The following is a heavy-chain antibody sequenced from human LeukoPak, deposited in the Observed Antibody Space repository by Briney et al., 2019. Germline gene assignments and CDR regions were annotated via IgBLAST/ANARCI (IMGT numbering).Heavy chain of an antibody. CDR3: AKGLRFLDFWSGYYLGYFDY. Sequence: GGSLRLSCAASGFTFSSYAMSWVRQAPGKGLEWVSAISGSGGSTYYADSVKGRFTISRDNSKNTLYLQMNSLRAEDTAVYYCAKGLRFLDFWSGYYLGYFDYWGQGTLVTVSS. D-gene: IGHD3-3*01. J-gene: IGHJ4*02. V-gene: IGHV3-23*01. CDR1: GFTFSSYA. CDR2: ISGSGGST.